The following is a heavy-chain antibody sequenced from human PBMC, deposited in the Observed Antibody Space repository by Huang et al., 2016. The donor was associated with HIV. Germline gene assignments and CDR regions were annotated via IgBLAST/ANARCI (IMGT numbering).Heavy chain of an antibody. D-gene: IGHD3-22*01. Sequence: QVHLVQSGPEVKKPGASVKVSCKASGYTFTSFGISWVRQAPGQGLEWMGSISAHKGDTNYAQKFRVRVTMTTDTSTMTAHMELRSLRSDDSAVYYCVVDDTSGYFSSDYWGQGTLVTVSS. J-gene: IGHJ4*02. V-gene: IGHV1-18*04. CDR2: ISAHKGDT. CDR3: VVDDTSGYFSSDY. CDR1: GYTFTSFG.